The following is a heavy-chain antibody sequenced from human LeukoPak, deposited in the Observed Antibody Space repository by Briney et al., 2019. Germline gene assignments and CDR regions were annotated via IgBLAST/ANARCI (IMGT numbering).Heavy chain of an antibody. CDR2: ISSNGGST. V-gene: IGHV3-64*01. CDR3: ARGTGATSY. D-gene: IGHD1-26*01. J-gene: IGHJ4*02. CDR1: GFTFSSYA. Sequence: GGSLRLSCAASGFTFSSYAMHWVRQAPGKGLEYVSAISSNGGSTYYANSVKGRFTISRDNSKNTLYLQMGSLRAEDMAVYYCARGTGATSYWGQRTLVTVSS.